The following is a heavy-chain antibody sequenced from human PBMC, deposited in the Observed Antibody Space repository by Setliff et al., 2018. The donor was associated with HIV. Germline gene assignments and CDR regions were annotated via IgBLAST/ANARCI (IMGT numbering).Heavy chain of an antibody. J-gene: IGHJ4*02. CDR3: AKRRVSNIGPGDY. V-gene: IGHV4-34*01. CDR2: IYYSGST. D-gene: IGHD3-16*02. CDR1: GGSFSNYY. Sequence: SETLSLTCAVYGGSFSNYYWSWIRQIPGKGLEWIGSIYYSGSTYYNPSLKSRVTISLDTSKSLFSLKLSSVTADDTAVYYCAKRRVSNIGPGDYWGQGTLVTVSS.